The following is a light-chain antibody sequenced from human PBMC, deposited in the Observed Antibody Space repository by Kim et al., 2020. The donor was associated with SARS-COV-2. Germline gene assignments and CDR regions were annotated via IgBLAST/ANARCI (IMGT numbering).Light chain of an antibody. CDR1: SRDIGAYNY. V-gene: IGLV2-14*03. Sequence: GQSITLSRTGTSRDIGAYNYVSWYLQHPGKAPKLMIYDVTNRPSGVSNRFSGSKSGNTASLTISGLQAEDEADYYCSSYTSSTTYVFGTGTKVTVL. J-gene: IGLJ1*01. CDR3: SSYTSSTTYV. CDR2: DVT.